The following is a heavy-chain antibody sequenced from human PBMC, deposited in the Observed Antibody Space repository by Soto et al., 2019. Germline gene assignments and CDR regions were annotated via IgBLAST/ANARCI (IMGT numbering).Heavy chain of an antibody. CDR3: STTRKQASGTSIRFDY. J-gene: IGHJ4*02. CDR1: GYTFTGYY. D-gene: IGHD3-10*01. CDR2: INPKSGAT. Sequence: ASVKVSCKASGYTFTGYYLHWVRQAPGQGLEWMGCINPKSGATIYPQNFQGRGTMTRDTSITTAIMELSSRRFDDTAIYFYSTTRKQASGTSIRFDYWGQGTLVTVSS. V-gene: IGHV1-2*02.